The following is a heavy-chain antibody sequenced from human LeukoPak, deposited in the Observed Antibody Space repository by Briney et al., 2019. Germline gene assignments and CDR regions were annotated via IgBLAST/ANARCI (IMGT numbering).Heavy chain of an antibody. Sequence: GGSLRLSCAASGLTFSSYAMSWVRQAPGKGLEWVSAISGSGGSTYYADSVKGRFTISRDNSKNTLYLQMNSLRAEDTAVYYCAKDGNYDSSGYYYHRYFDYWGQGTLVTVSS. CDR1: GLTFSSYA. CDR3: AKDGNYDSSGYYYHRYFDY. CDR2: ISGSGGST. D-gene: IGHD3-22*01. J-gene: IGHJ4*02. V-gene: IGHV3-23*01.